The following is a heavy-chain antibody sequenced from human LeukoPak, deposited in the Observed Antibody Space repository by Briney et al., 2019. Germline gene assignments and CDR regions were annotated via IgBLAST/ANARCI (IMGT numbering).Heavy chain of an antibody. D-gene: IGHD1-1*01. V-gene: IGHV3-30-3*01. J-gene: IGHJ4*02. CDR2: ISYDGSNK. CDR3: ARAWTAHFDY. Sequence: PGGSLRLSCAASGFTFSSYAMHWVRQAPGKGLEWVAVISYDGSNKYYAGSVKGRFTISRDNSKNTLYLQMNSLRAEDTAVYYCARAWTAHFDYWGQGTLVTVSS. CDR1: GFTFSSYA.